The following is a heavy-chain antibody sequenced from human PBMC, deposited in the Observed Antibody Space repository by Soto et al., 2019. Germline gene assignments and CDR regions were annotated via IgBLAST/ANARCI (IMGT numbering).Heavy chain of an antibody. J-gene: IGHJ6*02. CDR2: LYYNGST. CDR3: ARLRVLGPGYYGLDV. V-gene: IGHV4-59*01. D-gene: IGHD2-8*01. Sequence: SETLSLTCTVSGDSISNSYWSWIRQPPGKGLEWMASLYYNGSTNQHPSLKSRVTISVDTSKNQFSLRLTSLTAADTAVYFCARLRVLGPGYYGLDVWGQGTTVTVSS. CDR1: GDSISNSY.